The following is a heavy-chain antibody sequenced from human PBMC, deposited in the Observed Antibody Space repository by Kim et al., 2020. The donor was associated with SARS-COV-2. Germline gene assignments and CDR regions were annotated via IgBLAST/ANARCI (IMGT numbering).Heavy chain of an antibody. CDR3: AREGGYVLLWFENYGMDV. J-gene: IGHJ6*02. V-gene: IGHV3-33*05. Sequence: GGSLRLSCAASGFTFSSYGMHWVRQAPGKGLEWVAVISYDGINKYYADSVKGRFTISRDNSKNTLYLQMNSLRAEDTAVYYCAREGGYVLLWFENYGMDVWGQGTTVTVSS. CDR1: GFTFSSYG. CDR2: ISYDGINK. D-gene: IGHD3-10*01.